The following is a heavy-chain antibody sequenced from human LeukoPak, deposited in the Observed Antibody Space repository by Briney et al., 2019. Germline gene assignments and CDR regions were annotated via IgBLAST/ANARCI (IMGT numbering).Heavy chain of an antibody. CDR1: GFTFTDCA. D-gene: IGHD4-17*01. Sequence: GGSLRLSCAASGFTFTDCAMNWVRQAPGKGLEWVSGISYGGDNTYYADSVKGRFTISRDNPRNTLNLALNSLRAEDTAVYYCAKDPHPYGDSVGGYHFDYWGQGTLVTVSS. V-gene: IGHV3-23*01. J-gene: IGHJ4*02. CDR2: ISYGGDNT. CDR3: AKDPHPYGDSVGGYHFDY.